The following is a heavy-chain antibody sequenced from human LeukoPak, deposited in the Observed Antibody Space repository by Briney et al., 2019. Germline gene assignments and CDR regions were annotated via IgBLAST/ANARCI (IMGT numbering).Heavy chain of an antibody. Sequence: ASVKVSCKASGYVFTGYYMHWVRQATGQGLEWMGWMNPNSGNTGYAQKFQGRVTMTRNTSISTAYMELSSLRSEDTAVYYCARVDSSNPDYWGQGTLVTVSS. CDR2: MNPNSGNT. J-gene: IGHJ4*02. CDR1: GYVFTGYY. V-gene: IGHV1-8*02. D-gene: IGHD6-13*01. CDR3: ARVDSSNPDY.